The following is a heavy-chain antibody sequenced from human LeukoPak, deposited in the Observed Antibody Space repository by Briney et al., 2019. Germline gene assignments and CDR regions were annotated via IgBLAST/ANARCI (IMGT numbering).Heavy chain of an antibody. V-gene: IGHV1-2*02. J-gene: IGHJ4*02. D-gene: IGHD3-22*01. CDR1: GYTFTDYY. CDR3: ARAGIITMIVVVPDFDY. Sequence: ASVKVSCKASGYTFTDYYMHWVRQAPGQGLEWMGWINPNSGATNYVQKFQGRVTMTRDTSISTAYMELSRLRSDDTAIYYCARAGIITMIVVVPDFDYWGQGTLVTVSS. CDR2: INPNSGAT.